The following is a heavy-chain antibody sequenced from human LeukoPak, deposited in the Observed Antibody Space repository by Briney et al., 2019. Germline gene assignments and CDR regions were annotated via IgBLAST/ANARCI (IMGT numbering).Heavy chain of an antibody. D-gene: IGHD6-6*01. CDR3: ARQLAEYSYYFDY. CDR2: IYYSGST. CDR1: GGSISSSSYY. V-gene: IGHV4-39*01. J-gene: IGHJ4*02. Sequence: SETLSLTCTVSGGSISSSSYYWGWIRQPPGKGLEWIGSIYYSGSTYYNPSLESRVTISVDTSKNQFSLKLSSVTAADTAVYYCARQLAEYSYYFDYWGQGTLVTVSS.